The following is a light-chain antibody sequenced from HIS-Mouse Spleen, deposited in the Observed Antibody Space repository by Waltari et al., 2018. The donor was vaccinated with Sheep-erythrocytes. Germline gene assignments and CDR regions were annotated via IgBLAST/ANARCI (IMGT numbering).Light chain of an antibody. Sequence: DIQMTQSPSSLSASVGDRVTITCRASQSISSYLNRYQQKPGKAPKLLSYAASSLQSGFPSRFSGSGSGTDFTLTISSLQPEDFATYYCQQSYSTPYTFGQGTKLEIK. CDR1: QSISSY. CDR3: QQSYSTPYT. V-gene: IGKV1-39*01. J-gene: IGKJ2*01. CDR2: AAS.